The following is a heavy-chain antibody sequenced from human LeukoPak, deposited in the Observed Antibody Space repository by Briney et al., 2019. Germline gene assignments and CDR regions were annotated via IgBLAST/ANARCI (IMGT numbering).Heavy chain of an antibody. CDR3: ARDWGVSARSGYMDV. CDR1: GGSFSGYY. J-gene: IGHJ6*03. V-gene: IGHV4-34*01. CDR2: INHSGST. Sequence: SGTLSLTCAVYGGSFSGYYWSWIRQPPGKGLEWIGEINHSGSTNYNPSLKSRVTISVDTSKNQFSLRLSSVTAADTAVYYCARDWGVSARSGYMDVWGKGTTVTVSS. D-gene: IGHD6-6*01.